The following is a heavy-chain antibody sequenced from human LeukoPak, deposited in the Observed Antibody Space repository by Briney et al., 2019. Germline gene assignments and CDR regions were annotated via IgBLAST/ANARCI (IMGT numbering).Heavy chain of an antibody. CDR2: IYSDETT. J-gene: IGHJ4*02. CDR1: GFTVSSNY. D-gene: IGHD6-13*01. Sequence: GGSLRLSCAASGFTVSSNYMSRVRQAPGKGLEWVSIIYSDETTYYPDSVRGRFTISRDNSKSTLYLQMNSLRADDTAVYYCARLGYGSTWGERYYFDYWGQGTLVTVSP. CDR3: ARLGYGSTWGERYYFDY. V-gene: IGHV3-66*04.